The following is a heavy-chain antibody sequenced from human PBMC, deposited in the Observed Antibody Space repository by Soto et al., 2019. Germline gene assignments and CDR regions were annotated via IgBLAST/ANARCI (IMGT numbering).Heavy chain of an antibody. D-gene: IGHD2-15*01. Sequence: EVQLLDYGGGLVQPGGSLRLSCAASGFTFSNYAMSWVRQAPGKGLEWVSGVGGSGDSTYYADSVKGRFTISRDNSKDTLYLQMNSLSAEDRAVYYCAKSPLAYCSGGSCYPPHYFDYWGRRTLVTVSS. J-gene: IGHJ4*02. CDR3: AKSPLAYCSGGSCYPPHYFDY. CDR2: VGGSGDST. CDR1: GFTFSNYA. V-gene: IGHV3-23*01.